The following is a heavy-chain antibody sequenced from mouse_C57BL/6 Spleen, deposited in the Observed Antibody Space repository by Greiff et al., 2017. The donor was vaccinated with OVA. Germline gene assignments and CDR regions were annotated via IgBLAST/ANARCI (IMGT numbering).Heavy chain of an antibody. V-gene: IGHV1-55*01. CDR2: IYPGSGST. J-gene: IGHJ3*01. CDR3: AREYYDYFGFAY. Sequence: QVQLQQPGAELVKPGASVKMSCKASGYTFTSYWITWVQQRPGQGLEWIGDIYPGSGSTNYNEKFKSKATLTVDTSSRTAYMQRSMLTAEDAADYYCAREYYDYFGFAYWGQGTLVTVSA. CDR1: GYTFTSYW. D-gene: IGHD2-4*01.